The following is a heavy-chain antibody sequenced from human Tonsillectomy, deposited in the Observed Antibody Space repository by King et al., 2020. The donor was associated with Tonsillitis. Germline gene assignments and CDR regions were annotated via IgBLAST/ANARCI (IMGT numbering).Heavy chain of an antibody. CDR2: MSGSGGST. D-gene: IGHD5-12*01. Sequence: VQLVESGGGLVQPGGSLRLSCSASGFTFSYSAMTWVRQAPGKGLEWVSAMSGSGGSTYYADSVRGRFTISRDNSKNTLYLQMNSLRAEDTAVYYCAKDWLANDYGGQGTLVTVSS. CDR1: GFTFSYSA. V-gene: IGHV3-23*04. J-gene: IGHJ4*02. CDR3: AKDWLANDY.